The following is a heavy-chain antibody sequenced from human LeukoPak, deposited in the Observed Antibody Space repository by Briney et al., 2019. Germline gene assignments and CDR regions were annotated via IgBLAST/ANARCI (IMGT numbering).Heavy chain of an antibody. D-gene: IGHD2-15*01. V-gene: IGHV1-2*02. CDR3: ARDRTEMGYCSGGSCSDYYYYYYMDV. CDR1: VYTFTGYY. J-gene: IGHJ6*03. CDR2: INPNSGGT. Sequence: ASVKVSCKASVYTFTGYYMHWVRQAPGQGLEWMGWINPNSGGTNYAQKFQGRVTMTRDTSISTAYMELSRLRSDDTAVYYCARDRTEMGYCSGGSCSDYYYYYYMDVWGKGTTVTVSS.